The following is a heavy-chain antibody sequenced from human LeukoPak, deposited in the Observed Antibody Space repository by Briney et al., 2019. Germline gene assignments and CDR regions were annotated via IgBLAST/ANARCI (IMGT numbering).Heavy chain of an antibody. J-gene: IGHJ4*02. CDR3: ATAAPPRYCSGGSCYSGSNYFDY. D-gene: IGHD2-15*01. Sequence: ASVKVSCKVSGYTLTELSMHWVRQAPGKGLEWMGGFGPEDGETIYAQKFQGRVTMTEDTSTDTAYMELSSLRSEDTAVYYCATAAPPRYCSGGSCYSGSNYFDYWGQGTLVTVSS. CDR1: GYTLTELS. V-gene: IGHV1-24*01. CDR2: FGPEDGET.